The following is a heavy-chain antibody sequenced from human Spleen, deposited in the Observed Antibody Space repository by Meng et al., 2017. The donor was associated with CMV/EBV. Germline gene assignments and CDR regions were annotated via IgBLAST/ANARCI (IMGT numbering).Heavy chain of an antibody. Sequence: GESLKISCAASGFTFSSYWMHWVRQAPGKGLVWVSRINSDGSSTSYADSVKGRSTISRDNAKNTLYLQMNSLRAEDTAVYYCARDFDYGGNSGIDYWGQGTLVTVSS. J-gene: IGHJ4*02. D-gene: IGHD4-23*01. V-gene: IGHV3-74*01. CDR3: ARDFDYGGNSGIDY. CDR2: INSDGSST. CDR1: GFTFSSYW.